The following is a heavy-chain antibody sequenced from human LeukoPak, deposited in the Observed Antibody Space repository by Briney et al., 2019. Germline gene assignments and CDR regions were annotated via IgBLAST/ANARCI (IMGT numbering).Heavy chain of an antibody. Sequence: PSQNMSLTCTVSGGSISSGSYYWSWIRQPAGKGLEWIGRIYTSGSTNYNPSLKSRVTISVDTSKNQFSLKLSSVTAADTAVYYCARSWSGYYTRGYSYFDYWGQGTLVTVSS. CDR1: GGSISSGSYY. J-gene: IGHJ4*02. V-gene: IGHV4-61*02. D-gene: IGHD3-3*01. CDR3: ARSWSGYYTRGYSYFDY. CDR2: IYTSGST.